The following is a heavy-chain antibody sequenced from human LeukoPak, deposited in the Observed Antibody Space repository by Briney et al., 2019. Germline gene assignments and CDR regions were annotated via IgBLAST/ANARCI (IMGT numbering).Heavy chain of an antibody. D-gene: IGHD3-16*01. CDR2: MNPNSGNT. Sequence: GSVRVSCKASGYTFTSYDINWVRQAAGQGVEGMGWMNPNSGNTDYAQKFQGRVTMTRNTSISTAYMELSSLRSEDTAVYYCPRPRVWHGVDPWGQGTLVTVSS. CDR3: PRPRVWHGVDP. J-gene: IGHJ5*02. CDR1: GYTFTSYD. V-gene: IGHV1-8*01.